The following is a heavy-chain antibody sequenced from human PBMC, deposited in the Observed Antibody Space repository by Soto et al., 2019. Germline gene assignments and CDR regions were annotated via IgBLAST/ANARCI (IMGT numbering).Heavy chain of an antibody. J-gene: IGHJ5*02. CDR3: ARGSGSYYNRTYNSFDP. D-gene: IGHD3-10*01. CDR2: IYYSGST. V-gene: IGHV4-39*01. Sequence: SETLSLSCTVSGGSSSSSGYYWGWIRQPPGKGLGWIGSIYYSGSTYYNPSLKSRATISVDTSKDQFPLNLSSVTAADTAVYYCARGSGSYYNRTYNSFDPWGQGTLVIAS. CDR1: GGSSSSSGYY.